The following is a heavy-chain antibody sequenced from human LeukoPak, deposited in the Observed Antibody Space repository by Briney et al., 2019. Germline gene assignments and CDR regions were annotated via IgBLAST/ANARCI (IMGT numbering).Heavy chain of an antibody. CDR2: ISYDGSNK. D-gene: IGHD4/OR15-4a*01. J-gene: IGHJ4*02. Sequence: GGSLSLSCAASGFTFSSYGMHWVRQAPGKGLEWVAVISYDGSNKYYADSVKGRFTISRDNSKNTLYLQMNSLRAEDTAVYYCAKDTSLSSYGATFDYWGQGTLVTVSS. CDR1: GFTFSSYG. V-gene: IGHV3-30*18. CDR3: AKDTSLSSYGATFDY.